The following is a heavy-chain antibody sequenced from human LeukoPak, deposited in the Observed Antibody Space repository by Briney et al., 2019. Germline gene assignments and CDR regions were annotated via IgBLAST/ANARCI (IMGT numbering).Heavy chain of an antibody. CDR2: TYYRSKWYN. CDR3: ARSGYCSGGRCYERRRFEY. J-gene: IGHJ4*02. CDR1: GDSVSSNSAA. Sequence: SQTLSLTCAISGDSVSSNSAAWNWIRQSPSRGLEWLGRTYYRSKWYNDYAVSVKSRIAINPDTSKNQFSLKPTPVTAADTAVYYCARSGYCSGGRCYERRRFEYWGQGILVSVSS. D-gene: IGHD2-15*01. V-gene: IGHV6-1*01.